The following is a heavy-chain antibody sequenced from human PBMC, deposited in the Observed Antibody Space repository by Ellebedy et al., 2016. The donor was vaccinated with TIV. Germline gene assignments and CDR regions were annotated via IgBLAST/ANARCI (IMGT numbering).Heavy chain of an antibody. J-gene: IGHJ6*02. CDR1: GYSFTSYW. CDR2: IYPGDSDT. CDR3: ASPSGVATIKSYYYYGMDV. V-gene: IGHV5-51*01. Sequence: GESLKISCKGSGYSFTSYWIGWVRQMPGKGLEWMGIIYPGDSDTRYSPSLQGQVTISADKSISTAYLQWSSLKASDTDMYYCASPSGVATIKSYYYYGMDVWGQGTTVTVSS. D-gene: IGHD5-12*01.